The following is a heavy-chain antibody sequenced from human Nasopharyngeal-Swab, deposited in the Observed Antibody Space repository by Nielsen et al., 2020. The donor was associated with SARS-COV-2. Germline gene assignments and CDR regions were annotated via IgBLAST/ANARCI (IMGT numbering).Heavy chain of an antibody. CDR1: GYTLTELS. V-gene: IGHV1-24*01. CDR3: ATPWPGPYWNYGRGDY. CDR2: FDPEDGET. D-gene: IGHD1-7*01. J-gene: IGHJ4*02. Sequence: ASVKVSCKVSGYTLTELSMHWVRQAPGKGIEWMGGFDPEDGETIYAQKFQGRVTMTEDTSTDTAYMELSSLRSEDTAVYYCATPWPGPYWNYGRGDYWGQGTLVTVSS.